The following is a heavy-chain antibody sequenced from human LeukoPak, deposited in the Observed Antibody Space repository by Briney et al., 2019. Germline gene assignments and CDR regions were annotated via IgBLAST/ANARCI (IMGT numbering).Heavy chain of an antibody. V-gene: IGHV1-8*01. Sequence: ASLKVSSKASVYTFTSYDINWVCQAPGQGLEWMGWMNPNGGNTGYAKKFQCRVTMTRNTSISTAYMELSSLRSEETAVYYCAIVAGSSIWVAGLFDPWGEGTLVTVSS. CDR3: AIVAGSSIWVAGLFDP. D-gene: IGHD6-13*01. CDR1: VYTFTSYD. J-gene: IGHJ5*02. CDR2: MNPNGGNT.